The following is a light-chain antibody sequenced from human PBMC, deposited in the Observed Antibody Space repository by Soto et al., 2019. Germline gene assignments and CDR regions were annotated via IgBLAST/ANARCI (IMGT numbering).Light chain of an antibody. V-gene: IGLV2-8*01. CDR2: EVT. J-gene: IGLJ2*01. CDR3: SSFAGSNNVV. CDR1: SSDVGGFNY. Sequence: QSPLTQPPSASGSPGQSVTISCTGTSSDVGGFNYVSWYQHHPGKAPKLMIYEVTKRPSGVPDRFSGSKSGNTASLTVSGLQAEDEADYYCSSFAGSNNVVFGGGTKLTVL.